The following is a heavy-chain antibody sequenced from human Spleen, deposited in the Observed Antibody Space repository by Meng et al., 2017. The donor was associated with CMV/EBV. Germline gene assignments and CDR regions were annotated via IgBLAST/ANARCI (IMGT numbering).Heavy chain of an antibody. CDR2: INHSGST. D-gene: IGHD5/OR15-5a*01. CDR3: ARLSSNFRLIMHFDY. CDR1: GGSFSGYY. J-gene: IGHJ4*02. V-gene: IGHV4-34*01. Sequence: VYGGSFSGYYWSWIRQPPGKGLEWIGEINHSGSTNYNPSLKSRVTISVDTSKNQFSLKLSSVTAADTAVYYCARLSSNFRLIMHFDYWGQGTLVTVSS.